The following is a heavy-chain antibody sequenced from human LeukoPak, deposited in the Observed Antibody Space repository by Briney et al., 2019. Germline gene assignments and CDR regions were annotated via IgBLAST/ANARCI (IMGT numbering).Heavy chain of an antibody. Sequence: SETLSLTGTVSGGSISSYYWSRIRQPPGKGLEWIAYIYYSGDTNYNPSLRSRASISLDTSKNLCSLRLTSVTAADTAVYYCARHVIYSGGYSYWFDPWGLGTLVTVSS. CDR2: IYYSGDT. CDR3: ARHVIYSGGYSYWFDP. J-gene: IGHJ5*02. V-gene: IGHV4-59*08. D-gene: IGHD1-26*01. CDR1: GGSISSYY.